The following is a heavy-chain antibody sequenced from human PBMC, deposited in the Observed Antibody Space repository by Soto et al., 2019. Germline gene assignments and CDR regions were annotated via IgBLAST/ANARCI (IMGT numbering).Heavy chain of an antibody. J-gene: IGHJ6*02. Sequence: GGSLRLSCAASGFTFSNAWMSWVRQAPGKGLEWVGRIKSKTDGGTTDYAAPVKGRFTISRDDSKNTLYLQMNSLKTEDTAVYYCTTDRGGYSYGYYYYYGMDVWGQGTTVTVSS. CDR3: TTDRGGYSYGYYYYYGMDV. CDR2: IKSKTDGGTT. V-gene: IGHV3-15*01. CDR1: GFTFSNAW. D-gene: IGHD5-18*01.